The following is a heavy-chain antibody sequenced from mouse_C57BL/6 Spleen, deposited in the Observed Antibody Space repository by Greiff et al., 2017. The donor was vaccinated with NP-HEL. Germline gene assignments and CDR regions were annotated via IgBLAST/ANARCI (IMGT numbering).Heavy chain of an antibody. CDR2: INPNNGGT. CDR3: ASPSNYDYYAMDY. Sequence: VQLKESGPELVKPGASVKMSCKASGYTFTDYNMHWVKQSHGKSLEWIGYINPNNGGTSYNQKFKGTATLTVNKSSSTAYMELRSLTSEDSAVYYCASPSNYDYYAMDYWGQGTSVTVSS. V-gene: IGHV1-22*01. J-gene: IGHJ4*01. CDR1: GYTFTDYN. D-gene: IGHD2-5*01.